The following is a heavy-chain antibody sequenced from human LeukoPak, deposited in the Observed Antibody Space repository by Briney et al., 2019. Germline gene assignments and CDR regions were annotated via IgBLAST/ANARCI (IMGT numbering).Heavy chain of an antibody. CDR2: IYTSGST. Sequence: SQTLSLTCTVSGGSISSGGYYWSWIRQPAGKGLEWIGRIYTSGSTNYNPSLKSRVTMSVDTSKNQFSLKLSSVTAADTAVYYCARGSAYYDFWSGYEAWFDPWGQGTLVTVSS. CDR1: GGSISSGGYY. CDR3: ARGSAYYDFWSGYEAWFDP. J-gene: IGHJ5*02. V-gene: IGHV4-61*02. D-gene: IGHD3-3*01.